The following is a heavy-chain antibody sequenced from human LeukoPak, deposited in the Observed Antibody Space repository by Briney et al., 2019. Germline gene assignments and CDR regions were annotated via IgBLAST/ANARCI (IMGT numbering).Heavy chain of an antibody. V-gene: IGHV3-9*01. D-gene: IGHD1-26*01. CDR1: GFTFDDYA. Sequence: GRSLRLSCAASGFTFDDYAMHWVRQAPGKGLEWVSGISWNSGSKGYADSVKGRFTISRDNAKNSLYLQVNSLRAEDTALYYCAKDMGWGYYYYYMDVWGKGTTVTISS. CDR3: AKDMGWGYYYYYMDV. CDR2: ISWNSGSK. J-gene: IGHJ6*03.